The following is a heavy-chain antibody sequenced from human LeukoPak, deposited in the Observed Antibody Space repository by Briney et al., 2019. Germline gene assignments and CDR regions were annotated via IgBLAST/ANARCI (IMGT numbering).Heavy chain of an antibody. J-gene: IGHJ6*02. V-gene: IGHV4-31*03. CDR3: ARDSKGGYCSGGSCYSGYYYGMDV. Sequence: SQTLSLTCTVSGGSISSGGYYWSWIRQHPGKGLEWIGYIYYSGSTYYNPSLKSRVTISVDTSKNQFSLKLSSVTAADTAVYYCARDSKGGYCSGGSCYSGYYYGMDVWGQGTTVTVSS. D-gene: IGHD2-15*01. CDR2: IYYSGST. CDR1: GGSISSGGYY.